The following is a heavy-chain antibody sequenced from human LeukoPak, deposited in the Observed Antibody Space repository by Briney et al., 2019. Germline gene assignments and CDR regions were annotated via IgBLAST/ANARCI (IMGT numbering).Heavy chain of an antibody. CDR3: ARLNYYESNGLDY. D-gene: IGHD3-22*01. CDR1: GGSISSGDYY. V-gene: IGHV4-31*03. CDR2: IYYSGST. J-gene: IGHJ4*02. Sequence: SQTLSLTCTVSGGSISSGDYYWSWIRQPPGKGLEWIGYIYYSGSTYYNPSLKSRVTISVDTSKNQFSLKLSSVTAADSAVYYCARLNYYESNGLDYWGQGTLVTVSS.